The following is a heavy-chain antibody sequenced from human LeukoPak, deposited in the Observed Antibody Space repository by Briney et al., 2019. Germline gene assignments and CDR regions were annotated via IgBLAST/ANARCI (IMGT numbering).Heavy chain of an antibody. V-gene: IGHV5-51*01. CDR3: ATGGDMAAAAALAY. J-gene: IGHJ4*02. D-gene: IGHD6-13*01. CDR2: IYPGDSDT. Sequence: GASLKISCKGSGSSFTSYWIGWGRQMPGKGLEWMGIIYPGDSDTRYSPSFKGQVTISADKSISTAYLQWSSLKASDTAMYYCATGGDMAAAAALAYWGQGTLVTVSS. CDR1: GSSFTSYW.